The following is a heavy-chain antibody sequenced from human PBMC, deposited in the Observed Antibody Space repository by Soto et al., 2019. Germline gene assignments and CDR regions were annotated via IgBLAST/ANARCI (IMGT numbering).Heavy chain of an antibody. Sequence: SVKVSCKASGDTLTYNAFSWVRQAPGQGLEWMGGIVTVFGTANHAQKFQGRVTITADESTSTVYMELNSLRSDDTAVYYCARNGGYSRSQFGMDGWGQGTTVTVSS. CDR2: IVTVFGTA. CDR1: GDTLTYNA. CDR3: ARNGGYSRSQFGMDG. D-gene: IGHD1-26*01. V-gene: IGHV1-69*13. J-gene: IGHJ6*02.